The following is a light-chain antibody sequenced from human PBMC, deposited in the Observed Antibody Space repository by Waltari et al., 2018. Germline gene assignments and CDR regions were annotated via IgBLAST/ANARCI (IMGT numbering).Light chain of an antibody. CDR3: CSYAGRYTFV. CDR2: EVT. J-gene: IGLJ1*01. V-gene: IGLV2-11*01. Sequence: QSALTQPRSVSGSPGQSVTIPCTATISDVGNYTDSSWYQQHPGKAPKLIIYEVTKRPSGVPDRLSGSKSGNTASLTISGLQAEDEADYYCCSYAGRYTFVFGTGTKVTVL. CDR1: ISDVGNYTD.